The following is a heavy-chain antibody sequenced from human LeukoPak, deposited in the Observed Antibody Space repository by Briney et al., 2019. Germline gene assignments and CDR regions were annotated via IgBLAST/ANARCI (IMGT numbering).Heavy chain of an antibody. J-gene: IGHJ2*01. V-gene: IGHV3-30*04. Sequence: SCKASGGTFSSYAISWVRQAPGKGLEWVAVISYDETNKYYEDSVKGRFTISRDSSKNTLYLQMSSLRDEDTAVYYCAKNNDYGGSYWYFDLWGRGTLVTVSS. CDR1: GGTFSSYA. CDR3: AKNNDYGGSYWYFDL. D-gene: IGHD4-23*01. CDR2: ISYDETNK.